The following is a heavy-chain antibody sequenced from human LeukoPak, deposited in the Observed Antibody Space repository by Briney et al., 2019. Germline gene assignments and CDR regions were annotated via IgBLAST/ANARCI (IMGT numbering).Heavy chain of an antibody. CDR3: ARRAYNWGAFDI. CDR1: EFTFSTYA. J-gene: IGHJ3*02. D-gene: IGHD5-24*01. CDR2: ISYNGGST. Sequence: PGGSLRLSCSASEFTFSTYAMHWVRQAPGKGLECVSGISYNGGSTYYADSVKGRFTISRDISKNTLYLQMNSLRAEDTAVYYCARRAYNWGAFDIWGQGTMVTVSS. V-gene: IGHV3-64*04.